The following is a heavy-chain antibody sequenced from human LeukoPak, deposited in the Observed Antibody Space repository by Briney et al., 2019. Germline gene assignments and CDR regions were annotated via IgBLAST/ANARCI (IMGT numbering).Heavy chain of an antibody. CDR1: GFSFSGYA. CDR3: ARVASYYYMGV. CDR2: ISYNGGRK. J-gene: IGHJ6*03. Sequence: GGSLRLSCVASGFSFSGYAIHWVRQAPGKGLEWVALISYNGGRKDYADSVKGRFTIDRDNSKNTVYLHMNSLRSDDTAVYYCARVASYYYMGVWGKGTTVTISS. V-gene: IGHV3-30*04.